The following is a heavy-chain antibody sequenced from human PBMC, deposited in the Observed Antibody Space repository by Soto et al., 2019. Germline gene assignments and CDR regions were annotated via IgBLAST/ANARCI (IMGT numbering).Heavy chain of an antibody. CDR2: IYYSGST. J-gene: IGHJ4*02. Sequence: NLSETLSLTCTVSGGSISSSSYYWGWIRQPPGKGLEWIGSIYYSGSTYYNPSLKSRVTISVDTSKNQFSLKLSSVTAADTAVYYCARRHYGDYPPAFDYWGQGTLVTVSS. CDR1: GGSISSSSYY. CDR3: ARRHYGDYPPAFDY. D-gene: IGHD4-17*01. V-gene: IGHV4-39*01.